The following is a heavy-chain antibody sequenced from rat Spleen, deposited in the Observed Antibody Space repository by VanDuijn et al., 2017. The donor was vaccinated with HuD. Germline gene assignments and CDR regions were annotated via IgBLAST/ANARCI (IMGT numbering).Heavy chain of an antibody. CDR1: GFTFNYYW. D-gene: IGHD1-6*01. J-gene: IGHJ4*01. CDR3: TRAMYTTDYYYAKGYYVMDA. V-gene: IGHV5-31*01. Sequence: EVQLVESGGGLVQPGRSLKLSCITSGFTFNYYWMTWIRQAPGKGLEWVATIIYDGTRTFYRDSVKGRFTISRDNAKSTLSLQMNILRSEDTATYYCTRAMYTTDYYYAKGYYVMDAWGQGASVTVSS. CDR2: IIYDGTRT.